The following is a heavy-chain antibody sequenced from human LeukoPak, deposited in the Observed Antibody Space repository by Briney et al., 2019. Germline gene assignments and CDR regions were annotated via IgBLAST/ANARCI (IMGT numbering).Heavy chain of an antibody. CDR1: GFTFSSYD. V-gene: IGHV3-13*01. D-gene: IGHD2-21*02. Sequence: GGSLRLSCAASGFTFSSYDMHWVRQATGKGLEWVSAIGTAGDTYYPGSVKGRFTISRENAKNSLYLQMNSLRAGDTAVYYCARFGRVNCGGDCQEAFDIWGQGTMVTVSS. J-gene: IGHJ3*02. CDR2: IGTAGDT. CDR3: ARFGRVNCGGDCQEAFDI.